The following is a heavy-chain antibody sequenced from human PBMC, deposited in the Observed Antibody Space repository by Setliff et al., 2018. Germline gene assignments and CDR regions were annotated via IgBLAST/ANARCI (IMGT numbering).Heavy chain of an antibody. CDR3: AHSTLLGRQGYYYYYYGMDV. CDR1: GGSISNYYW. V-gene: IGHV2-5*01. J-gene: IGHJ6*02. Sequence: TLSLTCTVSGGSISNYYWSWIRQPPGKALEWLALIYWNDDKRYSPSLKSRLTITKDTSKNQVVLTMTNMDPVDTATYYCAHSTLLGRQGYYYYYYGMDVWGQGTTVTVSS. D-gene: IGHD1-1*01. CDR2: IYWNDDK.